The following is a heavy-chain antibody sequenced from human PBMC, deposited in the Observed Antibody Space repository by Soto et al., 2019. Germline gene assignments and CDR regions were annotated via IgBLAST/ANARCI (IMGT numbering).Heavy chain of an antibody. D-gene: IGHD5-18*01. J-gene: IGHJ4*02. CDR2: INHSGST. CDR1: GGSFSGYS. V-gene: IGHV4-34*01. CDR3: ATTGEDTAMVPLDY. Sequence: SETLSLTCAVYGGSFSGYSWTWIRQPPGTGLEWIGEINHSGSTNYNPSLKSRVTISVDTSKNQFSLKLSSVTAADTAVYYCATTGEDTAMVPLDYWGQGTLVTVSS.